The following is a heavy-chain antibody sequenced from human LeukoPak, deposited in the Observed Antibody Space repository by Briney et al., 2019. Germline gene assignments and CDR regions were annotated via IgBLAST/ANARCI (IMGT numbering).Heavy chain of an antibody. D-gene: IGHD4-23*01. CDR1: GFTFSTYA. CDR2: ISGSGGST. J-gene: IGHJ6*04. Sequence: GGSPRLSCAASGFTFSTYAMSWVRQDPGKGLEWVSTISGSGGSTYYADSVKGRFTISRDNSKNTLYLQMNSLRAEDTAVYYCAKNSHLDVWGKGTTVAVSS. CDR3: AKNSHLDV. V-gene: IGHV3-23*01.